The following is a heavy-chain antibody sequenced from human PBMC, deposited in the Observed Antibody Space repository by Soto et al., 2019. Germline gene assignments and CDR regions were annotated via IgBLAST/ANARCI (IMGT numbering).Heavy chain of an antibody. D-gene: IGHD3-22*01. V-gene: IGHV6-1*01. J-gene: IGHJ4*02. CDR1: GDSVSSNSAA. CDR2: TYYRSKWFN. CDR3: PRARPYYDSSGYYDS. Sequence: SQTLSLTCAISGDSVSSNSAAWNWIRQSPSRGLEWLGRTYYRSKWFNDYAVSVKSRITINPDTSKNQFSLQLSSVTPEDTAVHYCPRARPYYDSSGYYDSWDQGILVTVSS.